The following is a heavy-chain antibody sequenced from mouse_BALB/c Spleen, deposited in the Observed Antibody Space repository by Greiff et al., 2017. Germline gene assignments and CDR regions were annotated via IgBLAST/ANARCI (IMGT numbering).Heavy chain of an antibody. Sequence: EVQVVESGAELVRSGASVKLSCTASGFNIKDYYMHWVKQRPEQGLEWIGWIDPENGDTEYAPKFQGKATMTADTSSNTAYLQLSSLTSEDTAVYYCNWAYYRYDGAYYYAMDYWGQGTSVTVSS. CDR3: NWAYYRYDGAYYYAMDY. CDR1: GFNIKDYY. D-gene: IGHD2-14*01. V-gene: IGHV14-4*02. J-gene: IGHJ4*01. CDR2: IDPENGDT.